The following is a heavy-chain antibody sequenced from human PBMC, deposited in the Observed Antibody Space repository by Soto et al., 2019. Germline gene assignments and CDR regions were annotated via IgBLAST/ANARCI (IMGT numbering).Heavy chain of an antibody. CDR2: ISGGHTT. Sequence: EVQLLESGGGLVQPGGSLRLSCAASGFTFSSYVRSWVRQAPGKGLEWVSAISGGHTTYYADSVKGRFTISRDNSKNTLYLQMNSLRADDTALYYCAKDYESESYSGKYAIDSWGQGTLVSVST. CDR3: AKDYESESYSGKYAIDS. CDR1: GFTFSSYV. V-gene: IGHV3-23*01. D-gene: IGHD1-26*01. J-gene: IGHJ5*01.